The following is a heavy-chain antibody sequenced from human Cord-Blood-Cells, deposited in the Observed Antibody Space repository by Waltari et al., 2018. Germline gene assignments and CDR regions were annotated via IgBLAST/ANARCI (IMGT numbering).Heavy chain of an antibody. J-gene: IGHJ3*02. Sequence: QVQLVQSGAEVKKPGSSVKVSCKASGGTFRSYAISWVRQAPGQGLEWMGGIIPIFGTANYAQKFQGRVTITADKSTSTAYMELSSLRSEDTAVYYCAREGGYCTNGVCYTGAAFDIWGQGTMVTVSS. V-gene: IGHV1-69*06. CDR2: IIPIFGTA. CDR1: GGTFRSYA. CDR3: AREGGYCTNGVCYTGAAFDI. D-gene: IGHD2-8*01.